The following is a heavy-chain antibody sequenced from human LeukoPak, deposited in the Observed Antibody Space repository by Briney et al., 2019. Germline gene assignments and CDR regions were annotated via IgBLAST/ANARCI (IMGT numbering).Heavy chain of an antibody. Sequence: GGSLRLSCVASGFKFSHYAMHWVRQAPGKGLEWVSAISGSGGSTYYADSVKGRFTISRDNSKNTLYLQMNSLRAEDTAVYYCAKSDILTGYYHGYNWFDPWGQGTLVTVSS. J-gene: IGHJ5*02. CDR2: ISGSGGST. CDR1: GFKFSHYA. CDR3: AKSDILTGYYHGYNWFDP. D-gene: IGHD3-9*01. V-gene: IGHV3-23*01.